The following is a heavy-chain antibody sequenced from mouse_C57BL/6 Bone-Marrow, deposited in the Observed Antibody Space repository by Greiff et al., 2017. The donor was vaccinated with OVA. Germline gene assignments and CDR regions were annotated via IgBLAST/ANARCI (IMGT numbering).Heavy chain of an antibody. V-gene: IGHV1-64*01. D-gene: IGHD2-5*01. Sequence: QVQLQQPGAELVKPGASVKLSCKASGYTFTSYWMHWVKQRPGQGLEWIGMIHPNSGSTNYNEKFKSKATLTVDKSSSTAYMQLSSLTSEDSAVYYCARHYSKSHWYFDVWGTGTTVTVSS. J-gene: IGHJ1*03. CDR3: ARHYSKSHWYFDV. CDR1: GYTFTSYW. CDR2: IHPNSGST.